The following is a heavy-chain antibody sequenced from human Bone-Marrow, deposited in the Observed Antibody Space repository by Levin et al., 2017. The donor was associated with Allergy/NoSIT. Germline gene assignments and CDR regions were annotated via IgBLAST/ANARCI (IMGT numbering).Heavy chain of an antibody. D-gene: IGHD3-3*01. CDR2: INTNTGSP. Sequence: GESLKISCKASGYTFTSYAMNWVRQAPGQGLEWMGWINTNTGSPTYAQGFTGRFVFSLDTSVSTAYLQISSLKAEDTAVYYCARPPNDFWSGYTAWYLDLWGRGTLVTVSS. J-gene: IGHJ2*01. CDR3: ARPPNDFWSGYTAWYLDL. CDR1: GYTFTSYA. V-gene: IGHV7-4-1*02.